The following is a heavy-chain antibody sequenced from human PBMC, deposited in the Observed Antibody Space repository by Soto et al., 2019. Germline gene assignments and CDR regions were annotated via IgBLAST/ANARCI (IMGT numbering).Heavy chain of an antibody. V-gene: IGHV4-31*02. J-gene: IGHJ5*02. D-gene: IGHD2-2*01. CDR1: GGSINSANYY. CDR3: ARLSAIAVVPAGSLSWFDP. CDR2: ISHSGST. Sequence: TLSLTCSVSGGSINSANYYWSWIRQHPGKGLESIGYISHSGSTYYNPSLKSRVTISSDTSKNQFSLKLSSATAADTAVYYCARLSAIAVVPAGSLSWFDPWGQGTQVTVS.